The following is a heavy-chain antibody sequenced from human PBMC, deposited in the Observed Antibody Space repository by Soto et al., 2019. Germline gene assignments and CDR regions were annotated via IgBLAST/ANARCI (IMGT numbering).Heavy chain of an antibody. CDR3: AHPPSEYTSSPFYY. J-gene: IGHJ4*02. Sequence: QITLTESGPTLVKPTQTLTLTCTFSGFSLSTRGVGVAWIRQPPGKALESLALIYWNDDKSYRPSPKSRLTITKNTSKNLVVLAMTNMDPVETATYYCAHPPSEYTSSPFYYCAQGTLVTVSS. CDR2: IYWNDDK. V-gene: IGHV2-5*01. CDR1: GFSLSTRGVG. D-gene: IGHD6-6*01.